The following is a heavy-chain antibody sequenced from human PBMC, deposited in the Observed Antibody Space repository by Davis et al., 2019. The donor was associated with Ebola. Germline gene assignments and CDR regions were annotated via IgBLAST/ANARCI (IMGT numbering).Heavy chain of an antibody. CDR1: GFTVSSNY. CDR3: ARTYWDIVVVPAAKAYYYYGMDV. CDR2: IYSGGST. D-gene: IGHD2-2*01. J-gene: IGHJ6*02. Sequence: GGSLRLSCAASGFTVSSNYMSWVRQAPGKGLEWVSVIYSGGSTYYADSVKGRFTISRDNSKNTLYLQMNSLRDEDTAVYYCARTYWDIVVVPAAKAYYYYGMDVWGQGTTVTVSS. V-gene: IGHV3-66*01.